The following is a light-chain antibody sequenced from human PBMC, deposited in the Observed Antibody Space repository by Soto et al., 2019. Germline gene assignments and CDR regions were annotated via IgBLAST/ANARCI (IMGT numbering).Light chain of an antibody. CDR3: QQYSTSPIS. CDR1: QVTSTY. CDR2: GAS. J-gene: IGKJ5*01. V-gene: IGKV3-20*01. Sequence: ENALTQSPGTLSSSPGERATLSCRASQVTSTYLSWYQQRPGQAPRLLIYGASSRATGIADRFIGSGSVTDCTLTISRLEPEDFAVYYCQQYSTSPISFGQGTRLEIK.